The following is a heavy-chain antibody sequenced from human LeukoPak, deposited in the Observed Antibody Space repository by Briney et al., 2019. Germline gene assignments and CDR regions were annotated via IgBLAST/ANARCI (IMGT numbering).Heavy chain of an antibody. J-gene: IGHJ4*02. V-gene: IGHV5-51*01. Sequence: AEALKISCKGSGYSFTSYWIGWVRQMPGKGLEGMGITFPGDSDTRYSPSFQGQVTISPDKSISTAYLQWSSLKASDTAMYFCASGAAWDTAMVHFDYWGQGTLVTVSS. CDR1: GYSFTSYW. CDR3: ASGAAWDTAMVHFDY. CDR2: TFPGDSDT. D-gene: IGHD5-18*01.